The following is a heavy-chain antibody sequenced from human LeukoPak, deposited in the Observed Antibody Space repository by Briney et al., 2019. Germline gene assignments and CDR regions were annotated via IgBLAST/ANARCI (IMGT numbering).Heavy chain of an antibody. J-gene: IGHJ5*02. CDR3: AREENCSGGSCYGWFDP. CDR2: INPSGGST. Sequence: ASVTVSCKASGYTFTSYYMHWVRQAPGQGLEWMGIINPSGGSTSYAQKFQGRVTMTRDTSTSTVYMELSSLRSEDTAVYYCAREENCSGGSCYGWFDPWGQGTLVTVSS. CDR1: GYTFTSYY. D-gene: IGHD2-15*01. V-gene: IGHV1-46*01.